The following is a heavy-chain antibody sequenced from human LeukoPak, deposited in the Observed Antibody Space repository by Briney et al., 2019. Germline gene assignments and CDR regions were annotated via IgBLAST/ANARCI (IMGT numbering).Heavy chain of an antibody. V-gene: IGHV1-8*01. CDR3: ARGTPALLYSSGWYYGYYYYGMDV. Sequence: AASVKVSFKASGYTFTSYDSNWVRQATRQGLEWMGWMNRNSGYTGHAQKFQGRVTMPRNTSISTAYMELSSLRSEDTAVYYCARGTPALLYSSGWYYGYYYYGMDVWGQGTTVTVSS. CDR2: MNRNSGYT. CDR1: GYTFTSYD. D-gene: IGHD6-19*01. J-gene: IGHJ6*02.